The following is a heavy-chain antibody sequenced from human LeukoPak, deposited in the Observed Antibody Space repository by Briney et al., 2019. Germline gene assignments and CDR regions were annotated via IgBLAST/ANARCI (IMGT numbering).Heavy chain of an antibody. V-gene: IGHV3-21*06. J-gene: IGHJ4*02. CDR2: ISSSISYI. CDR1: GFTFSSYS. Sequence: PGGSLRLSCAASGFTFSSYSMNWVRQAPGKGLEWVSSISSSISYIYYADSVKGRFTISRDNAKNTLYLQMNSLRAEDTAVYYCARDLELVYYDSSGYDYWGQGTLVIVSS. D-gene: IGHD3-22*01. CDR3: ARDLELVYYDSSGYDY.